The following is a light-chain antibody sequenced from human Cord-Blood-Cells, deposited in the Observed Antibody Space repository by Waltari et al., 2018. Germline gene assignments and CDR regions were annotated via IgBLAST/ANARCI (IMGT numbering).Light chain of an antibody. Sequence: AIRMTQSPSSLSASTGDRVTITCRASQGISSYLAWYQQKPGKAPKLLIYAASTLQSGVPSRFSGSGSGTDFTLTISCLQSEDVATYYCQQYYSYPHTFGGGTKVEIK. CDR1: QGISSY. CDR3: QQYYSYPHT. V-gene: IGKV1-8*01. CDR2: AAS. J-gene: IGKJ4*01.